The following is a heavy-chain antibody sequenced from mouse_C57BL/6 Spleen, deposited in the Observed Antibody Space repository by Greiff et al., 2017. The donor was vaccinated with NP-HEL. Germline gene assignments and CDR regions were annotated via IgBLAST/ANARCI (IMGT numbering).Heavy chain of an antibody. V-gene: IGHV5-6*01. D-gene: IGHD1-1*01. Sequence: EVQRVESGGDLVKPGGSLKLSCAASGFTFSSYGMSWVRQTPDKRLEWVATISSGGSYTYYPDSVKGRFTISRDNAKNTLYLQMSSLKSEDTAMYYCARHGSSEYFDVWGTGTTVTVSS. CDR1: GFTFSSYG. CDR3: ARHGSSEYFDV. CDR2: ISSGGSYT. J-gene: IGHJ1*03.